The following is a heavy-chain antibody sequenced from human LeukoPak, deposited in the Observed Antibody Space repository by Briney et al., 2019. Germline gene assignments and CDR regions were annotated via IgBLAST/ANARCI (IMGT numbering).Heavy chain of an antibody. J-gene: IGHJ4*02. CDR3: ASSESSSSWYRFDY. D-gene: IGHD6-13*01. V-gene: IGHV3-53*01. CDR2: IYSGGGT. Sequence: SGGSLRLSCAASGIIVSNNYMSWVRQAPGKGLEWVSLIYSGGGTYYADSVKGRFTISRDNSMNTLYLQMNSLRAEDTAVYYCASSESSSSWYRFDYWGQGTLVTVSS. CDR1: GIIVSNNY.